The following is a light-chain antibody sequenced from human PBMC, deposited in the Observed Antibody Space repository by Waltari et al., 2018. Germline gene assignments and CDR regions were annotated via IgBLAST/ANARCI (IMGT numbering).Light chain of an antibody. CDR1: SSDVRGYHY. J-gene: IGLJ3*02. CDR2: DVT. Sequence: SPLTPPSSVSGSPGQSITIASTATSSDVRGYHYISYYQQHPGKTPKLMIYDVTKRPSGVSTRFSGSKSGNTASLTISGLQAEDEADYYCSSFTSSSTLRVFGGGTKLTVL. V-gene: IGLV2-14*01. CDR3: SSFTSSSTLRV.